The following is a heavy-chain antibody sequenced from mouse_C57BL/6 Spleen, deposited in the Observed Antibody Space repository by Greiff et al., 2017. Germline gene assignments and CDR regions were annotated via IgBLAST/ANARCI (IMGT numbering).Heavy chain of an antibody. Sequence: QVQLKESGAELVRPGASVTLSCKASGYTFTDYEMHWVKQTPVHGLEWIGAIDPETGGTAYNQKCKGKAILTADKSSSTAYMELRSLTSEDSAVYYCTRSYGSRGAYWGQGTLVTVSA. CDR3: TRSYGSRGAY. V-gene: IGHV1-15*01. J-gene: IGHJ3*01. CDR1: GYTFTDYE. D-gene: IGHD1-1*01. CDR2: IDPETGGT.